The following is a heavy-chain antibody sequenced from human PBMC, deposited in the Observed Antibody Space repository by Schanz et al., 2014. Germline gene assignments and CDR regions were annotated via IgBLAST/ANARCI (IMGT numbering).Heavy chain of an antibody. CDR3: ARIDSGYHSHLYYYYYYIDA. J-gene: IGHJ6*03. D-gene: IGHD5-12*01. V-gene: IGHV3-20*04. Sequence: EVQLVESGGGVVRPGGSLRLSCAASGFGFDDYAMSWVRQAPGKGLEWVSGINWNGGSTGYADSVKGRFTISRDNAKNSLDLQMNSLRAEDADVYYCARIDSGYHSHLYYYYYYIDAWGGGTTLAVSS. CDR1: GFGFDDYA. CDR2: INWNGGST.